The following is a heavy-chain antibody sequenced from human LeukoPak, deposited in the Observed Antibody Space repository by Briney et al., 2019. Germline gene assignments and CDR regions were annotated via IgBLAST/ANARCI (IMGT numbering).Heavy chain of an antibody. CDR2: IRYDGSNK. Sequence: PGGSPRLSCAASGFTFSSYGMHWVRQAPGKGLEWVAFIRYDGSNKYYADSVKGRFTISRDNSKNTLYLQMNSLRAEDTAVYYCATDYYDSSGLDIWGQGTMVTVSS. CDR3: ATDYYDSSGLDI. J-gene: IGHJ3*02. V-gene: IGHV3-30*02. D-gene: IGHD3-22*01. CDR1: GFTFSSYG.